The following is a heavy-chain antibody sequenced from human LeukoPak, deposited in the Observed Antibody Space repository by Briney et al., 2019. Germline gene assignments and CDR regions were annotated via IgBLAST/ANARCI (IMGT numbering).Heavy chain of an antibody. CDR2: IYYSGST. V-gene: IGHV4-39*07. J-gene: IGHJ5*02. CDR3: ARSYGDYVNWFDP. CDR1: GGSISSSSYY. D-gene: IGHD4-17*01. Sequence: SETLSLTCTVSGGSISSSSYYWGWIRHPPGKGLEWIGSIYYSGSTYYNPSLKSRVTISVDTSKNQFSLKLSSVTAADTAVYYCARSYGDYVNWFDPWGQGTLVTVSS.